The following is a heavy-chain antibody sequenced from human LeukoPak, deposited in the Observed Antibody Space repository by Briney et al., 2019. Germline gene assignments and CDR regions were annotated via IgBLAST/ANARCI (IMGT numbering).Heavy chain of an antibody. D-gene: IGHD3-10*01. Sequence: SETLSLTCAVYGGSFSGYYWSWIRQPPGKGLEWIGEINHSGSTNYNPSLKSRVTISVDTSKNQFSLKLSSVTAADTAVYYCARRPVLLRLWYFDYWGQGTLVTVSS. J-gene: IGHJ4*02. CDR1: GGSFSGYY. CDR2: INHSGST. CDR3: ARRPVLLRLWYFDY. V-gene: IGHV4-34*01.